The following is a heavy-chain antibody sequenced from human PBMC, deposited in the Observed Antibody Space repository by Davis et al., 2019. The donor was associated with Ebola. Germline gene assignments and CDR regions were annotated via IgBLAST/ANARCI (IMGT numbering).Heavy chain of an antibody. CDR2: ISTYNGNT. D-gene: IGHD3-22*01. Sequence: AASVKVSCKASGYSFSTCGISWVRQAPGQGLEWVGWISTYNGNTNYAQKPQDRVTMTTDTSTTTAYMELRSLRSDDTALYYCARDYCDSSGYYYDTFDIWGQGTMVTVSS. J-gene: IGHJ3*02. CDR3: ARDYCDSSGYYYDTFDI. V-gene: IGHV1-18*01. CDR1: GYSFSTCG.